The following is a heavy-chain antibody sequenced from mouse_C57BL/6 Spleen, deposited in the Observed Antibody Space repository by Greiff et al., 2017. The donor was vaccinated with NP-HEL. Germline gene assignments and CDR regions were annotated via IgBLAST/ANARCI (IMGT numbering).Heavy chain of an antibody. D-gene: IGHD2-1*01. CDR1: GFTFTDYY. CDR2: IRNKANGYTT. J-gene: IGHJ3*01. CDR3: ARYSNSWFAY. Sequence: EVMLVESGGGLVQPGGSLSLSCAASGFTFTDYYMSWVRQPPGKALEWLGFIRNKANGYTTEYSASVKGRFTISRDNSQSILYLQMNALRAEDSATYYCARYSNSWFAYWGQGTLVTVSA. V-gene: IGHV7-3*01.